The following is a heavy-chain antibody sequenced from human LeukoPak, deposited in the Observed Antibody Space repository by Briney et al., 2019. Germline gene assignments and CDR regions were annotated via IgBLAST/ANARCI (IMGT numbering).Heavy chain of an antibody. Sequence: ASVKVSCKASGYTFTSYDINWVRQATGQGHEWMGWMNPNSGNTGYAQKFQGRVTMTRNTSISTAYMELSSLRSEDTAVYYCARFVGYCSSTSCLGDAFDIWGQGTMVTVSS. CDR1: GYTFTSYD. CDR3: ARFVGYCSSTSCLGDAFDI. J-gene: IGHJ3*02. D-gene: IGHD2-2*01. CDR2: MNPNSGNT. V-gene: IGHV1-8*01.